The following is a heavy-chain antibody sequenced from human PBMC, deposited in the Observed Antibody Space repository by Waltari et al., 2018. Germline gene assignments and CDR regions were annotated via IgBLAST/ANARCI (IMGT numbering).Heavy chain of an antibody. CDR1: GYTFTSYY. D-gene: IGHD3-22*01. V-gene: IGHV1-46*04. Sequence: QVQLVQSGAEVKKPGASVKVSCKASGYTFTSYYMHWVRQAPGQGLEWMGIINPSGGSTSYEQKLQGRVTMTRDTSTSTVYMELSSLRSEDTAVYYWARDYYDSSGYSGFGWFDPWGQGTLVTVSS. CDR2: INPSGGST. J-gene: IGHJ5*02. CDR3: ARDYYDSSGYSGFGWFDP.